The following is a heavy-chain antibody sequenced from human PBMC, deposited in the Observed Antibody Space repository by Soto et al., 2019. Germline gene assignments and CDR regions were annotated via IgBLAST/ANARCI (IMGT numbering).Heavy chain of an antibody. CDR1: GGSFSGYY. CDR3: ARGSVVNPIRWLDP. D-gene: IGHD2-21*01. V-gene: IGHV4-34*01. Sequence: PSETLSLTCAVYGGSFSGYYWSWIRQPPGKGLEWIGEINHSGSNNYNPSLKSRVTISVDTSKNQFSLKLSSVTAADTAVYYCARGSVVNPIRWLDPWGQGTLVTVSS. CDR2: INHSGSN. J-gene: IGHJ5*02.